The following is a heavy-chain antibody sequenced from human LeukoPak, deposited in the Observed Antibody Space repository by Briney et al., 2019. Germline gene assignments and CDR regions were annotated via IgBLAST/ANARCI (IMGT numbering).Heavy chain of an antibody. D-gene: IGHD6-25*01. J-gene: IGHJ4*02. V-gene: IGHV3-23*01. CDR3: AKDRRLAAFDY. Sequence: GGPLRLSCTASGFAFSSYGMNWVRQAPGKGLEWVSGITGRGEHMFYAGSVKGRFTISRDNSKNTLYLQTNSLRAEDTAVYYCAKDRRLAAFDYGGQGTLVTVSS. CDR2: ITGRGEHM. CDR1: GFAFSSYG.